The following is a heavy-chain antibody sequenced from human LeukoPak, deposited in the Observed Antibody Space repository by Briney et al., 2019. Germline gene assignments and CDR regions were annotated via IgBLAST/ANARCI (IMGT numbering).Heavy chain of an antibody. D-gene: IGHD2-2*01. V-gene: IGHV4-34*01. Sequence: MTSETLSLTCAVYGGSFSGYYWSWIRQPPGKGLEWIGGINHSGSTNYNPSLKSRVTISVDTSKNQFSLKLSSVTAADTAVYYCASLWPYQLSAFDIWGQGTMVTVSS. CDR1: GGSFSGYY. CDR3: ASLWPYQLSAFDI. J-gene: IGHJ3*02. CDR2: INHSGST.